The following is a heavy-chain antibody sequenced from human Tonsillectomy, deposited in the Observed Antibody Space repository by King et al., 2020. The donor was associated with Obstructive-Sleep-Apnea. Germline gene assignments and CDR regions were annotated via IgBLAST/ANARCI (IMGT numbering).Heavy chain of an antibody. CDR2: VRNKAFNYAT. V-gene: IGHV3-73*01. D-gene: IGHD1-1*01. CDR3: TTLDQLLPTGDAFDN. J-gene: IGHJ3*02. CDR1: GFSFSGSA. Sequence: VQLVESGGGLVQPGGSLKLSCAASGFSFSGSAMHWVRQASGKGLEWVGRVRNKAFNYATTYAASVKGRFTISRNDSKSTAYLQMNSLKTEDTAVYFCTTLDQLLPTGDAFDNWGQGTTVTVSS.